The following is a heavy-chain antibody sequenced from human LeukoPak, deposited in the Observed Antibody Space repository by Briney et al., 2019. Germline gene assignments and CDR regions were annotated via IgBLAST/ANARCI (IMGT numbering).Heavy chain of an antibody. D-gene: IGHD1-26*01. V-gene: IGHV3-66*01. J-gene: IGHJ4*02. CDR2: IYSGGST. CDR1: GFTFSSYA. CDR3: ARSSAPLQVGDFDY. Sequence: GGSLRLSCAASGFTFSSYAMHWVRQAPGKGLEWVSVIYSGGSTYYADSVKGRLTISRDNSKNTVYLQMNSLRAEDTAVYYCARSSAPLQVGDFDYWGQGTLVTVSS.